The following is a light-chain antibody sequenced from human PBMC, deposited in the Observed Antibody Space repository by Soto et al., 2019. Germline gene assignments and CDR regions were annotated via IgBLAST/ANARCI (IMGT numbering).Light chain of an antibody. CDR3: QQYNSYPYT. Sequence: DIQMTQSPSTLSASVGDRVTITCRASQSISSWLAWYQQKPGHAPKLLIYKASNLESGVPSRFSGSGSGTEFTLTISSLQLEDFATYYCQQYNSYPYTFGQGTKLEIK. V-gene: IGKV1-5*03. J-gene: IGKJ2*01. CDR1: QSISSW. CDR2: KAS.